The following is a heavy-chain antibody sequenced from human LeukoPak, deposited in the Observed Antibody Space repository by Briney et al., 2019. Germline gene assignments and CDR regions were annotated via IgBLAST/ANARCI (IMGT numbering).Heavy chain of an antibody. CDR3: AGGMGSSWYWFDP. V-gene: IGHV4-59*01. J-gene: IGHJ5*02. CDR1: GGSISSDY. Sequence: SETLSLTCSVSGGSISSDYWSWIRQPPGKGLEWIGYIYYSGSTNYNSSLKSRVTISVDTSKNQFSLKLTSVTAADTAVYYCAGGMGSSWYWFDPWGQGTLVTVSS. CDR2: IYYSGST. D-gene: IGHD6-13*01.